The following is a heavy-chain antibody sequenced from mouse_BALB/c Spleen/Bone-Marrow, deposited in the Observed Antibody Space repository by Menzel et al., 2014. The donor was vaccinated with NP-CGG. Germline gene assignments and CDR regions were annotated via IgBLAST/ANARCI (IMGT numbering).Heavy chain of an antibody. CDR3: ATARATSYAMDY. J-gene: IGHJ4*01. Sequence: SGAELVKPGASVKLSCKASGYTFTSYWMHWVKQRPGQGLEWIGEIDPSDSYTNYNQKFKGKATLTVDKSSSTAYMQLSSLTSEDSAVYHCATARATSYAMDYWGQGTSVTVSS. D-gene: IGHD3-1*01. V-gene: IGHV1-69*02. CDR1: GYTFTSYW. CDR2: IDPSDSYT.